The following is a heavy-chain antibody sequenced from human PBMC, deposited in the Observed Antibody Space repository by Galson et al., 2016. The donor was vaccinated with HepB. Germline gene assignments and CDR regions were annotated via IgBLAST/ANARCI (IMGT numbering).Heavy chain of an antibody. V-gene: IGHV3-23*01. CDR3: AKALPSWYFDL. CDR2: ISTSGDGT. Sequence: SLRLSCAASGFTFSNYDMSWVRQAPGKGLEWVSSISTSGDGTTYADSVKGRFTISRDNPKNTLYLEMNSLRAEDTAIYYCAKALPSWYFDLWGRGTLVTVSS. CDR1: GFTFSNYD. J-gene: IGHJ2*01.